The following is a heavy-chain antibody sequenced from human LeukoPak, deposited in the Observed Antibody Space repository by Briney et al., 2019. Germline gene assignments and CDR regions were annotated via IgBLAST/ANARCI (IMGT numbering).Heavy chain of an antibody. CDR3: ARGGQGHYVPFQH. D-gene: IGHD3-10*02. V-gene: IGHV1-69*01. Sequence: SVKVSCKASGGTFSSYAISWVRQAPGQGLEWMGGIIPIFGTANYAQKFQGRVTITADESTSTAYMELSSLRSEDTAVYYCARGGQGHYVPFQHWGQGTLVTVSP. J-gene: IGHJ1*01. CDR2: IIPIFGTA. CDR1: GGTFSSYA.